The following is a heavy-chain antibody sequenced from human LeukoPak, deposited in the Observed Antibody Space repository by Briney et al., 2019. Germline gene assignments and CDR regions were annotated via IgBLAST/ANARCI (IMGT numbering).Heavy chain of an antibody. CDR3: ASGQWLVLNY. Sequence: PGGSLRLSCAASGFTFSSYWMSWVRQAPGKGLEWVANIKQDGGEKYVDSVKGRFTISRDNAKNSLYLQMNSLRAEDTAVYYCASGQWLVLNYWGQGTLVTVSS. J-gene: IGHJ4*02. D-gene: IGHD6-19*01. V-gene: IGHV3-7*03. CDR1: GFTFSSYW. CDR2: IKQDGGEK.